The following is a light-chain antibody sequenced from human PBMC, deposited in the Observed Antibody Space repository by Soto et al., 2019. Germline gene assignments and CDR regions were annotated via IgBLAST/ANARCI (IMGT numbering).Light chain of an antibody. V-gene: IGKV1-33*01. Sequence: DLQMTQSPSSLSASVGDRVTITCQASRDISNFLNWYQQKPGKAPKVLIYDASNLETGVPSRFSGSGSGTDFTLTISSLQPEDFGTYYCQQANSFPFIFAQGTKVEIK. J-gene: IGKJ2*01. CDR3: QQANSFPFI. CDR1: RDISNF. CDR2: DAS.